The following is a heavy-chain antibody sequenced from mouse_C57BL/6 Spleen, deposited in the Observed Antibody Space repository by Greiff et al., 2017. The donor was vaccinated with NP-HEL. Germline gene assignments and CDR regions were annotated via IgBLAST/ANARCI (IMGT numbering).Heavy chain of an antibody. Sequence: EVQLQQSGPELVKPGASVKISCKASGYTFTDYYMNWVKQSHGKSLEWIGDINPNNGGTSYNQKFKGKATLTVDKSSSTAYMELRSLTSEDSAVYYCARGEGKANWDWVFDYWGQGTTLTVSS. CDR2: INPNNGGT. CDR1: GYTFTDYY. D-gene: IGHD4-1*01. V-gene: IGHV1-26*01. J-gene: IGHJ2*01. CDR3: ARGEGKANWDWVFDY.